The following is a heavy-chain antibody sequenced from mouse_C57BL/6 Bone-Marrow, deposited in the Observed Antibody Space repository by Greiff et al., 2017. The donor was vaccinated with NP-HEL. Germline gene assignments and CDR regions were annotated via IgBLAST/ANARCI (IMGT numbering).Heavy chain of an antibody. CDR2: IDLFDSYT. CDR1: GYTLTSYW. CDR3: AREGLYYYSSSLDY. D-gene: IGHD1-1*01. J-gene: IGHJ2*01. Sequence: QVQLQQPGAELVKPGASVKLSCKASGYTLTSYWMQWVKQRPGKGLEWIGEIDLFDSYTNYNQKFKGKATLTVDTSSSTAYMQRSSLTSEASAVYYCAREGLYYYSSSLDYWGQGTTLTVSS. V-gene: IGHV1-50*01.